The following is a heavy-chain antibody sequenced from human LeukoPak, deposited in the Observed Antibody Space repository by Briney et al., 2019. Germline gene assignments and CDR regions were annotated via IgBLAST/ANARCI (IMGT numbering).Heavy chain of an antibody. Sequence: PGRSLRLSCAASGFTFSSYGMHWVRQAPGKGLEWVAVTWYDGSNKYYADSVKGRFTISRDNSKNKMYLEMESLRAEDTAVYYCARDSAALFDYWGQGTLVTVSS. J-gene: IGHJ4*02. D-gene: IGHD2-15*01. V-gene: IGHV3-33*01. CDR1: GFTFSSYG. CDR3: ARDSAALFDY. CDR2: TWYDGSNK.